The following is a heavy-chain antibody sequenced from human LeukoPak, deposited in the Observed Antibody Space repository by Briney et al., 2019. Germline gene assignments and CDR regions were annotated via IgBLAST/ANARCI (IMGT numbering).Heavy chain of an antibody. CDR1: GFTFNTYA. J-gene: IGHJ4*02. CDR3: VKRDRGTFDY. V-gene: IGHV3-23*01. Sequence: GGSLRLSCAASGFTFNTYAMTWVRQAPGKGLEWVSAIGSRADTTDYADSVKGRFTISRDNSKNMLYLQMNGLRAEDTAVYYCVKRDRGTFDYWGQGTLVTVSS. D-gene: IGHD5-24*01. CDR2: IGSRADTT.